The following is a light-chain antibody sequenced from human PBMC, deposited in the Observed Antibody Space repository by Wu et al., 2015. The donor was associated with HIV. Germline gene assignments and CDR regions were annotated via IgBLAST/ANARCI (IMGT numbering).Light chain of an antibody. CDR2: GAS. CDR1: QSVTSNY. CDR3: QQYGSSPPYS. J-gene: IGKJ2*03. V-gene: IGKV3-20*01. Sequence: DILLTQSPGTLSLSPGERATLSCRASQSVTSNYLAWYQQKPGQAPRLLIYGASSRATGIPDRFSGSGSGTDFTLTISRLEPEDFAVYYCQQYGSSPPYSFGQGTKLEIK.